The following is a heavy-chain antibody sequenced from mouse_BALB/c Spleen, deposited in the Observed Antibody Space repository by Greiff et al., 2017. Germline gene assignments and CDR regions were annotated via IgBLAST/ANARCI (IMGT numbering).Heavy chain of an antibody. D-gene: IGHD2-1*01. J-gene: IGHJ3*01. CDR3: ARENYYGNPWFAY. V-gene: IGHV5-12-2*01. CDR2: ISNGGGST. Sequence: EVQGVESGGGLVQPGGSLKLSCAASGFTFSSYTMSWVRQTPEKRLEWVAYISNGGGSTYYPDTVKGRFTISRDNAKNTLYLQMSSLKSEDTAMYYCARENYYGNPWFAYWGQGTLVTVSA. CDR1: GFTFSSYT.